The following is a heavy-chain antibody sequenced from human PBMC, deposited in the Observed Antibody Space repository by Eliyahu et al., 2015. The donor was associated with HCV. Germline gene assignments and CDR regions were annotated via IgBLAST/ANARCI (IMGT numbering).Heavy chain of an antibody. V-gene: IGHV3-74*01. J-gene: IGHJ2*01. CDR2: INSDGSST. Sequence: EVQLVESGGGLVQPGGSLRLSCAAXGFXFSXYWMHWVRQAPGKGLVWVSRINSDGSSTSYADSVKGRFTISRDNAKNTLYLQMNSLRAEDTAVYYCAREPPGSKSTGYFDLWGRGTLVTVSS. CDR1: GFXFSXYW. D-gene: IGHD6-25*01. CDR3: AREPPGSKSTGYFDL.